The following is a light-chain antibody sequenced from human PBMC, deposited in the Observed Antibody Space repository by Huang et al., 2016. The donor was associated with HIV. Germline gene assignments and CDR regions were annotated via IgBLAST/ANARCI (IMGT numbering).Light chain of an antibody. CDR3: QQYGSSPPIT. Sequence: EIVLTQSPGTLSLSPGERATLSCRASQSVSSRYLAWYQQKPGQAPRRLIDGASSRATGLPDRFSGSGSGTDFTLTISRLEPEDFAVYYCQQYGSSPPITFGQGTRLEIK. CDR2: GAS. J-gene: IGKJ5*01. V-gene: IGKV3-20*01. CDR1: QSVSSRY.